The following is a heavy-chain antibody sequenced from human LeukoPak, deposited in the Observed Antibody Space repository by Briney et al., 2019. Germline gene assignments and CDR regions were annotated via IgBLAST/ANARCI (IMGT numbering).Heavy chain of an antibody. D-gene: IGHD3-22*01. V-gene: IGHV4-34*01. J-gene: IGHJ4*02. CDR1: GGSVSSYY. CDR2: INHSGST. Sequence: SETLSLTCAVYGGSVSSYYWSWIRQPPGKGLEWIGEINHSGSTNYNPSLKSRVTISVDTSKNQFSLKLGSVTAADTAVYFCARAGDSSGYCDYWSQGTLVTVSS. CDR3: ARAGDSSGYCDY.